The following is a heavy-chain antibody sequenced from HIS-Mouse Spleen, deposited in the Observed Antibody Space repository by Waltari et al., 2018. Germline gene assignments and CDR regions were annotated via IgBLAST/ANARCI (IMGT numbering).Heavy chain of an antibody. D-gene: IGHD6-13*01. CDR2: IYYSGST. V-gene: IGHV4-39*07. CDR3: AREIPYSSSWYDWYFDL. CDR1: GGSISSRRYF. Sequence: QLQLQESGPGLVKPSETLSLTCPVSGGSISSRRYFWAWIRQPPGKGLEWIGSIYYSGSTYYNPSLKSRVTISVDTSKNQFSLKLSSVTAADTAVYYCAREIPYSSSWYDWYFDLWGRGTLVTVSS. J-gene: IGHJ2*01.